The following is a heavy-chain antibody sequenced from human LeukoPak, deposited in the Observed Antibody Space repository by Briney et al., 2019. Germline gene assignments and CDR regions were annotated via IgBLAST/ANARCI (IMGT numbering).Heavy chain of an antibody. CDR3: ARILLGSDGYWSFDL. V-gene: IGHV4-4*07. D-gene: IGHD2/OR15-2a*01. J-gene: IGHJ2*01. Sequence: PSETLSLTCAVSGDSFSRYYWTWLRQPAGKGLQWIGRIHTTGITNYNPSLKSRVTLSADTSKNHFSLRLGSVTAADTAVYYCARILLGSDGYWSFDLRGRGALVTVSS. CDR1: GDSFSRYY. CDR2: IHTTGIT.